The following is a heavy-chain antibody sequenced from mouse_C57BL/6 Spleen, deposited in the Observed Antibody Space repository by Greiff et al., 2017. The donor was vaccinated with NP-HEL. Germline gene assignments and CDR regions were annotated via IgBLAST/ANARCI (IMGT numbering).Heavy chain of an antibody. Sequence: EVKLVESGGGLVKPGGSLKLSCAASGFTFSSYAMSWVRQTPEKRLEWVATISDGGSYTYYPDNVKGRFTISRDNAKNNLYLQMSHLKSEDTAMYYCARDPDGYYVPYAMDYWGQGTSVTGSS. D-gene: IGHD2-3*01. CDR3: ARDPDGYYVPYAMDY. V-gene: IGHV5-4*01. J-gene: IGHJ4*01. CDR2: ISDGGSYT. CDR1: GFTFSSYA.